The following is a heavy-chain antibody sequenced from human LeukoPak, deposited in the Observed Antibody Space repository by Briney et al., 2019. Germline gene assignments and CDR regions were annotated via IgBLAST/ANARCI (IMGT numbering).Heavy chain of an antibody. CDR1: GFTVSSNY. D-gene: IGHD6-13*01. CDR3: ARTSSSWYENDY. V-gene: IGHV3-53*01. Sequence: GGSLRLSCAASGFTVSSNYMSWVRQAPGKGLEWVSVIYSGGSTYYADSVKGRFTISRDNSKNTLYLQMNSLRAEDTAVYYCARTSSSWYENDYWGQGTLVTVSS. J-gene: IGHJ4*02. CDR2: IYSGGST.